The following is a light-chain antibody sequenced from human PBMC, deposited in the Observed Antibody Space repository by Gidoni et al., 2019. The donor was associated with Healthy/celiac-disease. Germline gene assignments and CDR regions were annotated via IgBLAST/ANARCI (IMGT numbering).Light chain of an antibody. V-gene: IGLV1-51*02. CDR3: GTWDSSLSAVV. J-gene: IGLJ2*01. Sequence: QSVLPQPPSVSAAPGQKVTISCPGSSSNSGNNYVSWYQQLPGTAPKPLIDEKKKRPSVIPNRFCGSKSGTAATLGITGLQTGDEDDDYCGTWDSSLSAVVFGGGTKLTVL. CDR1: SSNSGNNY. CDR2: EKK.